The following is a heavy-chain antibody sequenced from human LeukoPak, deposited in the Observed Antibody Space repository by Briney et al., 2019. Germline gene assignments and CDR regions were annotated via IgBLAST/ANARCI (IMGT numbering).Heavy chain of an antibody. V-gene: IGHV4-4*07. CDR3: ARELNSRAYYDFWSGYSDPNWFDP. D-gene: IGHD3-3*01. CDR2: IYTSGST. Sequence: PSETLSLTCTVSGGSISSYYWSWIRQPAGKGREWIGRIYTSGSTNYNPSFKGRVTMSVDTSKNQFSLKLSSVTAADTAVYYCARELNSRAYYDFWSGYSDPNWFDPWGQGTLVTVSS. CDR1: GGSISSYY. J-gene: IGHJ5*02.